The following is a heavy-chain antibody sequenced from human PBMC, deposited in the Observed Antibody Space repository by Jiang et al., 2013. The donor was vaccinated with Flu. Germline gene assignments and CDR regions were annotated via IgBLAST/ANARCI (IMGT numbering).Heavy chain of an antibody. D-gene: IGHD5-24*01. Sequence: PGSSVKVSCKASGYTFTSYAMNWVRQAPGQGLEWMGWINTNTGNPTYAQGFTGRFVFSLDTSVSTAYLQISSLKAEDTAVYYCARDRERWLQLPFDYWGQGTLVTVSS. CDR3: ARDRERWLQLPFDY. CDR2: INTNTGNP. J-gene: IGHJ4*02. CDR1: GYTFTSYA. V-gene: IGHV7-4-1*02.